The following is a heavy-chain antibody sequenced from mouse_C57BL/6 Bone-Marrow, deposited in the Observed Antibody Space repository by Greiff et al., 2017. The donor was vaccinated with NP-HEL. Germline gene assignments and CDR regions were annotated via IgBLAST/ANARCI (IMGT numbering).Heavy chain of an antibody. Sequence: EVQRVESGGGLVKPGGSLKLSCAASGFTFSSYAMSWVRQTPEKRLEWVATISDGGSYTYYPDNVKGRFTISRDNAKNNLYLQMSHLKTEDTAMYYCAREPGTRAMDYWGEGTAVTVSS. V-gene: IGHV5-4*01. J-gene: IGHJ4*01. CDR3: AREPGTRAMDY. CDR1: GFTFSSYA. D-gene: IGHD4-1*01. CDR2: ISDGGSYT.